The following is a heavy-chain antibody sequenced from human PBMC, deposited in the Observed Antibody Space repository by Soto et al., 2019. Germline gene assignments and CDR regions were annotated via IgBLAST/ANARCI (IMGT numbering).Heavy chain of an antibody. Sequence: GGSLRLSCAASGFTFTSYAMHWVRQAPGKGLEWVAVISKDGTNKYYADSVKGRFTVSRDNSKNTVYLQMNTLRTDEDTAVYYCAFPGDYYGSGKYYLYWGQGTVVTVPQ. CDR1: GFTFTSYA. CDR3: AFPGDYYGSGKYYLY. CDR2: ISKDGTNK. D-gene: IGHD3-10*01. J-gene: IGHJ4*02. V-gene: IGHV3-30*03.